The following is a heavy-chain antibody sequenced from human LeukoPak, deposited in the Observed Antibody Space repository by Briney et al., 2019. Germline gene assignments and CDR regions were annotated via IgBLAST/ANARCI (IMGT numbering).Heavy chain of an antibody. D-gene: IGHD2-21*02. CDR1: GFTFSSYE. CDR2: ISSSGSYI. V-gene: IGHV3-21*01. Sequence: GGSLRLSCAASGFTFSSYEMNWVRQAPGKGLEWVSSISSSGSYIYYADSVKGRFTISRDNFKNTLYLEMNSLRAEDTAVYYCARDDRLLSGYHFDYWGQGTLVTVSS. J-gene: IGHJ4*02. CDR3: ARDDRLLSGYHFDY.